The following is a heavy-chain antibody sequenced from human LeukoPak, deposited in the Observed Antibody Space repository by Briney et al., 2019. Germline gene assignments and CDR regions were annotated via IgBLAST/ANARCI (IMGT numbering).Heavy chain of an antibody. D-gene: IGHD4-17*01. Sequence: SETLSLTCTVSGGSISSSSYYWGWLRQPPGKGLEWIGSIYYSGSTYYNPSLKNRVTISVDTSKNQFSLKLSSVTAADTAVYYCASYYGDYSLLDYWGQGTLVTVSS. CDR2: IYYSGST. V-gene: IGHV4-39*07. J-gene: IGHJ4*02. CDR1: GGSISSSSYY. CDR3: ASYYGDYSLLDY.